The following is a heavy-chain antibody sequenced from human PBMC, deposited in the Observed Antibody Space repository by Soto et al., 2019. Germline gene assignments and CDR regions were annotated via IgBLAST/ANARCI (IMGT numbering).Heavy chain of an antibody. CDR3: ARDRRFLEWLDY. CDR1: GFTFTSYG. D-gene: IGHD3-3*01. CDR2: IWYDGSNK. Sequence: QVPLVESGGGVVQPGRSLTLSCVASGFTFTSYGIHWVRQAPGKGLEWVAVIWYDGSNKYYRDSVKGRFSISRDNSKNTVFLQMNSLRAEDTAVYYCARDRRFLEWLDYWGQGTLVSVSS. J-gene: IGHJ4*02. V-gene: IGHV3-33*01.